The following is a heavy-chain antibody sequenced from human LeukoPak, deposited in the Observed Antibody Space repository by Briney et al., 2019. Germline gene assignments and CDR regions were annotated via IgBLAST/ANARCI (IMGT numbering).Heavy chain of an antibody. CDR3: ATDGGPFDN. D-gene: IGHD3-3*01. Sequence: PGGSLRLSCAASGFTFSSYWMSWVRQPPGKGLEWLANIKQDGSEKYYVDSVKGRFTISRDNAKKSVYLEMNSLRGEETAMYYCATDGGPFDNWGQGTLVTVSS. CDR2: IKQDGSEK. CDR1: GFTFSSYW. J-gene: IGHJ4*02. V-gene: IGHV3-7*01.